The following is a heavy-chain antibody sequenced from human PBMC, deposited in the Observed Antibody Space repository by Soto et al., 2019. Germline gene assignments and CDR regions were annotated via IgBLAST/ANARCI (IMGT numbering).Heavy chain of an antibody. CDR2: INHSGSA. J-gene: IGHJ4*02. CDR1: GGSFIDYS. Sequence: QVLLQQWGAGWLMPSETLSLTCAVYGGSFIDYSWGWIRQSPGTGLEWIGEINHSGSANYNPSLKSRVTISVDTSKNQFSLKLYSVTAADAAVYYCARVNDYGSQGTLVIVSS. CDR3: ARVNDY. V-gene: IGHV4-34*01.